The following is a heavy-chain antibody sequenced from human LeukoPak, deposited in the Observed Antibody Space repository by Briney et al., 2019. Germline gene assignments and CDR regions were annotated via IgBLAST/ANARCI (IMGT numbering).Heavy chain of an antibody. V-gene: IGHV4-34*01. D-gene: IGHD3-22*01. CDR1: GGSISGYY. CDR2: INHSGST. J-gene: IGHJ4*02. CDR3: ARHRLYYYDSSGYYEDY. Sequence: SETLSLTCTVSGGSISGYYWSWIRQPPGKGLEWIGEINHSGSTNYNPSLKSRVTISVDTSKNQFSLKLSSVTAADTAVYYCARHRLYYYDSSGYYEDYWGQGTLVTVSS.